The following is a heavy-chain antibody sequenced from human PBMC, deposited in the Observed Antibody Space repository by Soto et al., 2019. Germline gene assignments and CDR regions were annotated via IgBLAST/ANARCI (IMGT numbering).Heavy chain of an antibody. V-gene: IGHV4-59*01. CDR2: ISYSGSP. Sequence: SETLSLTCTVSGGSISSYYWSWIRQPPGKGLEWIGYISYSGSPNYNPSLKSRVTISVDTSKNQFSLKLSSVTAADTAVHYCARIAAAGYCFDPWGQGTLVTVSS. J-gene: IGHJ5*02. CDR3: ARIAAAGYCFDP. D-gene: IGHD6-13*01. CDR1: GGSISSYY.